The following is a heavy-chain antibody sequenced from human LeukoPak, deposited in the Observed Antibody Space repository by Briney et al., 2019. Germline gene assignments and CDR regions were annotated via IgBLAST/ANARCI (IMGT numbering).Heavy chain of an antibody. CDR3: ARSNRGWSWLQGSNFWFDP. D-gene: IGHD5-24*01. Sequence: PSETLSLTCAVYGGSFSGYYWSWIRQPPGKGLEWIGEINHSGSTNYNPSLKSRVTISVDTSKNQFSLKLSSVTAADTAVYYCARSNRGWSWLQGSNFWFDPWGQGTPVTVSS. J-gene: IGHJ5*02. CDR2: INHSGST. V-gene: IGHV4-34*01. CDR1: GGSFSGYY.